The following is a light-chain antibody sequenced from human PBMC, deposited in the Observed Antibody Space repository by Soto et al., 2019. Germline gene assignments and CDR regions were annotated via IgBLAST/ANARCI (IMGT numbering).Light chain of an antibody. V-gene: IGKV4-1*01. CDR2: WAS. CDR1: QSVLSSSNSKNY. Sequence: DIVMTQSPDSLAVSLGETATINCKSSQSVLSSSNSKNYLAWYQQKPGQPPKLLIYWASTRESGVPDRFSGSGSGTDFTLTITSLQAEDVAIYYCQQYYGAPLTFGGGTKVEIK. J-gene: IGKJ4*01. CDR3: QQYYGAPLT.